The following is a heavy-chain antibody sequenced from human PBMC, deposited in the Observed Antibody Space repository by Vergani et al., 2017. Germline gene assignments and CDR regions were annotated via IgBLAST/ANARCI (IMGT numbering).Heavy chain of an antibody. V-gene: IGHV1-69*13. CDR3: ARGGLYSGSWATGYGMDV. CDR1: GGTFSSYA. D-gene: IGHD1-26*01. J-gene: IGHJ6*02. Sequence: QVQLVQSGAEVKKPGSSVKVSCKASGGTFSSYAISWVRQAPGQGLEWMGRIIPIFGTANYSQKFQGRVTITADESTSTAYMELSSLRSEDTAVYYCARGGLYSGSWATGYGMDVWGQGTTATVSS. CDR2: IIPIFGTA.